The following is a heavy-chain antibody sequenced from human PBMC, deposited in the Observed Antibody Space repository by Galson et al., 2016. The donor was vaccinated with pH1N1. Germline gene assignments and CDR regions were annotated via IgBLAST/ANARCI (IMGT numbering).Heavy chain of an antibody. V-gene: IGHV2-70*01. Sequence: ALVKPTQTLTLTCTFSGFSLSTSGMCVSWIRQPPGKALEWLALIDWDDDKYYSTSLKTRLTISKDTSKNQVVLTMTNMDPVDTATYYCARPDYGDYSGYFEYWGQGTLVTVSS. D-gene: IGHD4-17*01. CDR3: ARPDYGDYSGYFEY. CDR1: GFSLSTSGMC. CDR2: IDWDDDK. J-gene: IGHJ4*02.